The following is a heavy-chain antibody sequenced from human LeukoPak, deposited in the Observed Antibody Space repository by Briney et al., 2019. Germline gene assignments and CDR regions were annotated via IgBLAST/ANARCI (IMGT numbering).Heavy chain of an antibody. CDR1: GFTFTTYG. CDR3: AKQLRPDDY. V-gene: IGHV3-23*01. J-gene: IGHJ4*02. CDR2: IGGSGIRT. D-gene: IGHD5-12*01. Sequence: GGSLRLSCSASGFTFTTYGMNWVRQAPGKGLEWVSGIGGSGIRTYYADSVKGRFIISRDNSRNTLYLQMNSLRAEDTAVYYCAKQLRPDDYWGQGTLVTVSS.